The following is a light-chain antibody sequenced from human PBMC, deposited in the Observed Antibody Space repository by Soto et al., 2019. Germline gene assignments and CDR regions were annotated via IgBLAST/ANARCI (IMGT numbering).Light chain of an antibody. CDR2: AAS. CDR3: QQYNTYKT. CDR1: QSISSY. Sequence: DIQMTQSPSSLSASVGDRVTITCRASQSISSYLNWYQQKPGKAPKLLIYAASSLQSGVPSRFSGSGSGTDFTLTISSLQPEDFATYYRQQYNTYKTFGQGTKVDNK. J-gene: IGKJ1*01. V-gene: IGKV1-39*01.